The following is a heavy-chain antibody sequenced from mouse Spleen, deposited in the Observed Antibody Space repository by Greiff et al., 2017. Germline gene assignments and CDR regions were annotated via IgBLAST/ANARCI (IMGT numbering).Heavy chain of an antibody. CDR1: GFTFSDYG. D-gene: IGHD2-14*01. V-gene: IGHV5-17*01. Sequence: DVMLVESGGGLVKPGGSLKLSCAASGFTFSDYGMHWVRQAPEKGLEWVAYISSGSSTIYYADTVKGRFTISRDNAKNTLFLQMTSLRSEDTAMYYCARYRYDPAWFAYWGQGTLVTVSA. CDR2: ISSGSSTI. CDR3: ARYRYDPAWFAY. J-gene: IGHJ3*01.